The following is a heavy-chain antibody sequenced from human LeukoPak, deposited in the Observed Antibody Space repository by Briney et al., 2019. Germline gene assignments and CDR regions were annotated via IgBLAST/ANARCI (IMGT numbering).Heavy chain of an antibody. Sequence: GASVKVSCKASGYTFTGYYMHWVRQAPGQGLEWMGWINPNSGGTNYAQKFQGRVTMTRDTSISTAYMELSSLRSEDTAVYYCARAQRYYYDSSANYYYYYYMDVWGKGTTVTVSS. CDR3: ARAQRYYYDSSANYYYYYYMDV. D-gene: IGHD3-22*01. J-gene: IGHJ6*03. V-gene: IGHV1-2*02. CDR2: INPNSGGT. CDR1: GYTFTGYY.